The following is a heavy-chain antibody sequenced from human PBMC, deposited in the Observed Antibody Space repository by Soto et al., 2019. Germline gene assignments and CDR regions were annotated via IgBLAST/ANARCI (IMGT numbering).Heavy chain of an antibody. D-gene: IGHD6-19*01. CDR2: IIGGGLPI. CDR1: GFTFSTFS. CDR3: ERDLGWAFDS. V-gene: IGHV3-48*01. J-gene: IGHJ4*02. Sequence: EVQLVESGGGSVQPGGSLRLSCAASGFTFSTFSMNWVRQAPGRGLEWISYIIGGGLPISYADSVKGRFTISRDNANNSLYLQMDSLTAEDTAVYYCERDLGWAFDSWGQGTLVNVSS.